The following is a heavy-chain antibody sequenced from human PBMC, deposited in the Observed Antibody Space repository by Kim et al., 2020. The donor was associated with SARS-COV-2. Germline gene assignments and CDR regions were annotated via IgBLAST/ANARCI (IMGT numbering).Heavy chain of an antibody. CDR1: GFTFDDYA. CDR2: ISWNSGSI. J-gene: IGHJ4*01. V-gene: IGHV3-9*01. Sequence: GGSLRLSCSASGFTFDDYAMHWVRQAPGKGLEWVSGISWNSGSIGYADSVKGRFTISRDNAKNSLYLQMNSLRAEDTALYYCAKDLTSGLRGRYYFDYWG. CDR3: AKDLTSGLRGRYYFDY. D-gene: IGHD5-12*01.